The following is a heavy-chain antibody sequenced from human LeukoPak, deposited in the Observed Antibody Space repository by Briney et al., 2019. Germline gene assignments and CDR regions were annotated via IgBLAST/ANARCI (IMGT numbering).Heavy chain of an antibody. Sequence: PGGSLRLSCAASGFTFSNYAMSWVRQAPGKGLEWVSAISGSGGSTYYADSVKGWFTISRDNSKNTLYLQMNSLRAEDTAVYYCANTENPQTGLDIVVVPAATLRYMDVWGKGTTVTVSS. CDR3: ANTENPQTGLDIVVVPAATLRYMDV. D-gene: IGHD2-2*01. J-gene: IGHJ6*03. CDR2: ISGSGGST. CDR1: GFTFSNYA. V-gene: IGHV3-23*01.